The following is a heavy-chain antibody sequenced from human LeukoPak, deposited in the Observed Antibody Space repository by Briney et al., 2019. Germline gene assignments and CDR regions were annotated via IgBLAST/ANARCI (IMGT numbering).Heavy chain of an antibody. J-gene: IGHJ4*02. Sequence: GGSLRLSCAASGFTFSSYGMHWVRQAPGKGLEWVAFIRYDGSNKYYADSVKGRFTISRDNSKNTLYLQMNSLRAEDTAVYYCAKDHLAYCGGDCYSPPDYWGQGTLVTVSS. D-gene: IGHD2-21*01. CDR3: AKDHLAYCGGDCYSPPDY. V-gene: IGHV3-30*02. CDR1: GFTFSSYG. CDR2: IRYDGSNK.